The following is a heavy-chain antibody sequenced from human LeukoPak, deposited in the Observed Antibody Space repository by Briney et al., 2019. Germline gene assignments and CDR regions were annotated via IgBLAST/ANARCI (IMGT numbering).Heavy chain of an antibody. J-gene: IGHJ6*02. D-gene: IGHD1-20*01. Sequence: PGRSLRLSCAASGFTFSSYAMHWVRQAPGKGLEWVAVISYDGSNKYYADSVKGRFTISRDNSKNTLYLQMNSLRAEDTAVYYCARDHRYNWKRYYYYGMDVWGQGTTVTVSS. CDR2: ISYDGSNK. CDR3: ARDHRYNWKRYYYYGMDV. CDR1: GFTFSSYA. V-gene: IGHV3-30-3*01.